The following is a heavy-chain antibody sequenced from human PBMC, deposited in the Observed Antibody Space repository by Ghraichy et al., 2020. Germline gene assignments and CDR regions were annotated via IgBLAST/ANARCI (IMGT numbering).Heavy chain of an antibody. CDR3: AREYCSGGSCYSLGY. Sequence: SETLSLTCAVFGGSFSDYYWNWIRQPPGKGLEWIGEIYHGGITNYNPSLKSRVTISVDTSKSQFSLKLSSVTAADTAVYYCAREYCSGGSCYSLGYWGQGTLVTVSS. D-gene: IGHD2-15*01. CDR1: GGSFSDYY. CDR2: IYHGGIT. V-gene: IGHV4-34*01. J-gene: IGHJ4*02.